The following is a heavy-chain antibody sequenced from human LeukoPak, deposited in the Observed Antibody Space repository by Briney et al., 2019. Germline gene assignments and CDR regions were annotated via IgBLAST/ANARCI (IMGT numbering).Heavy chain of an antibody. J-gene: IGHJ3*02. Sequence: RGSLRLSCATSGFIFSSCAMSWVRQAPGKGLEWVSVISGSGGSTNYAESVKGRFTISRDNSKNTLYLQMNSLRVEDTAVYYCAKDWVLRYFDWSLDAFDIWGQGTMVTVSS. D-gene: IGHD3-9*01. CDR3: AKDWVLRYFDWSLDAFDI. CDR1: GFIFSSCA. V-gene: IGHV3-23*01. CDR2: ISGSGGST.